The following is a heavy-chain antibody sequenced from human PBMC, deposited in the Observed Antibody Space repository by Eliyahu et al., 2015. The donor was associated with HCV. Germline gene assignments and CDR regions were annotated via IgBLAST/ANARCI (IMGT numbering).Heavy chain of an antibody. D-gene: IGHD5/OR15-5a*01. CDR2: ISGSGDTT. V-gene: IGHV3-23*01. CDR1: GFTFSSFA. Sequence: EVQLLESGGDLVQPGGSLRLSCAASGFTFSSFAMSWVRQAPGKGLEGVSDISGSGDTTSYADSVKGRFTISRDNSKNTLYLQMNSLRAEDTAVYYCAKVKFRLGYFDYWGQGTLVAVSS. J-gene: IGHJ4*02. CDR3: AKVKFRLGYFDY.